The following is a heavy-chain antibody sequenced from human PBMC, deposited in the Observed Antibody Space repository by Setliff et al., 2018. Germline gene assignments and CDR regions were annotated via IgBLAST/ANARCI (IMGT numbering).Heavy chain of an antibody. J-gene: IGHJ6*03. Sequence: GGSLSLSCAASGFTFSRYWMSWVRQAPGKGLEWVANIKQDGSEKYYVDSVKGRFTISRDNAKNSLYLQMNSLRAEDTAVYYCARDHGIVPGVDYMDVWGKGTTVTVSS. D-gene: IGHD1-26*01. CDR1: GFTFSRYW. V-gene: IGHV3-7*01. CDR3: ARDHGIVPGVDYMDV. CDR2: IKQDGSEK.